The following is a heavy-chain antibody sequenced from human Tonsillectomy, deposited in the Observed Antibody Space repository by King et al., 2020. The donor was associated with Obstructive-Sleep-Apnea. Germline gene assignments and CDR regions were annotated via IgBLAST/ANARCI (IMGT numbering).Heavy chain of an antibody. D-gene: IGHD3-22*01. CDR1: GFTFSSYA. Sequence: VQLVESGGGLVQPGGSLRLSCAASGFTFSSYAMSWVRQAPGKGLEWVSAISGSGGSTYYADSVKGRFTISRDNSQNTLYLQMNSLRAEDTAVYYCAFGGDLYYYDSSGYLGDAFDIWGQGTMVTVSS. V-gene: IGHV3-23*04. J-gene: IGHJ3*02. CDR2: ISGSGGST. CDR3: AFGGDLYYYDSSGYLGDAFDI.